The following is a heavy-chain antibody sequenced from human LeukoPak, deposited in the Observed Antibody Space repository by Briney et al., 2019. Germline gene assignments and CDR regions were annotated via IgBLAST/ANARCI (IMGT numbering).Heavy chain of an antibody. CDR3: ASYYDILTGYYPDY. V-gene: IGHV3-21*01. CDR1: GFTFSSYS. Sequence: GGSLRLSCAASGFTFSSYSMNWVRQALGKGLEWVSSISSSSSYIYYADSVKGRFTISRDNAKNSLYLQMNSLRAEDTAVYYCASYYDILTGYYPDYWGQGTLVTVSS. CDR2: ISSSSSYI. D-gene: IGHD3-9*01. J-gene: IGHJ4*02.